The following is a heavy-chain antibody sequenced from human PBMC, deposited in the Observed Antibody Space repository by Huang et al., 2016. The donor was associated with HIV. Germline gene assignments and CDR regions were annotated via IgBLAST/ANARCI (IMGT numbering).Heavy chain of an antibody. CDR2: IKHSASN. Sequence: QVQLQQWGAGLLRPSETLSLTCAVYGGSFSGYYGTWIRQPPGKGLEWIGEIKHSASNNYNPSLKSRVTISVDTSRNQFSLTLTSVTAADTAVYYCARGQGGYYYYYMDVWGKGTTVTVSS. V-gene: IGHV4-34*01. CDR1: GGSFSGYY. J-gene: IGHJ6*03. CDR3: ARGQGGYYYYYMDV.